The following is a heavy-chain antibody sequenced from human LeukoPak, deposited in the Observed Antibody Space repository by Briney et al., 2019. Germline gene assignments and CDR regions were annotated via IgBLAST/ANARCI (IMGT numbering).Heavy chain of an antibody. CDR3: AKDQGIVAPYYFDY. J-gene: IGHJ4*02. Sequence: GGSLRLSCAASGFTFSSYWMSWVRQAPGKGLEWVANIKQDGSEKYYVDSVKGRFTISRDNAKNSLYLQMNSLRAEDTAVYYCAKDQGIVAPYYFDYWGQGTLVTVSS. D-gene: IGHD3-22*01. CDR2: IKQDGSEK. V-gene: IGHV3-7*03. CDR1: GFTFSSYW.